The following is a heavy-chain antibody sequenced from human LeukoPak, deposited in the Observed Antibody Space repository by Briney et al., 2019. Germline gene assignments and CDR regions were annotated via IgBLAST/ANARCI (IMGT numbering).Heavy chain of an antibody. D-gene: IGHD3-3*01. V-gene: IGHV4-39*01. CDR3: ATLITIFEVATSDAFDI. J-gene: IGHJ3*02. Sequence: SETLSLTCTVSGGSITSSTYYWGWIRQPPGKGLEWIRSIYSSGATYYNPSLNSRVTISVDRSKNQLSVKLTSVTAADTAVYYCATLITIFEVATSDAFDIWGPGTVVTVSS. CDR1: GGSITSSTYY. CDR2: IYSSGAT.